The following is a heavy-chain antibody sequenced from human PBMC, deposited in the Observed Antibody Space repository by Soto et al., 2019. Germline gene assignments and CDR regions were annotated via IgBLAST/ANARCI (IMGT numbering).Heavy chain of an antibody. V-gene: IGHV3-21*01. CDR3: ARDLRIAARLNPFDI. Sequence: EVQLVESGGGLVKPGGSLRLSCAASGFTFSSYSMNWVRQAPGKGLEWVSSISSSSSYIYYADSVKGRFTISRDNAKNSLYLQMNSLRAEDTAVYYCARDLRIAARLNPFDIWGQGTMVTVSS. CDR2: ISSSSSYI. CDR1: GFTFSSYS. J-gene: IGHJ3*02. D-gene: IGHD6-6*01.